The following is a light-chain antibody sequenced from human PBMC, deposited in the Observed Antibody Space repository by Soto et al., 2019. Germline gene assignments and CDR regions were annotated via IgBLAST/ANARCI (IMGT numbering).Light chain of an antibody. CDR1: QTSSSD. V-gene: IGKV1-39*01. J-gene: IGKJ2*01. CDR2: GAS. CDR3: QPSNTTRAT. Sequence: DIQMTQSPSSLSASVGDRVTITCRARQTSSSDLNSYQEKPSKAPKFLISGASSLQRRVPSRCSGSGSATEFRLTISSLQPEDLATAYGQPSNTTRATLRQSTKLE.